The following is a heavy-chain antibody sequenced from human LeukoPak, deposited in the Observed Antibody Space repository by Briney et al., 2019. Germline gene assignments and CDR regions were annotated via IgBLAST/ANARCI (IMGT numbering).Heavy chain of an antibody. J-gene: IGHJ3*02. CDR1: GYTFTGYY. CDR3: ARGGHYCSSTSCYLVAFDI. V-gene: IGHV1-8*03. CDR2: MNPNSGNT. D-gene: IGHD2-2*01. Sequence: ASVKVSCKASGYTFTGYYMHWVRQATGQGLEWMGWMNPNSGNTGYAQKFQGRVTITRNTSISTAYMELSSLRSEDTAVYYCARGGHYCSSTSCYLVAFDIRGQGTMVTVSS.